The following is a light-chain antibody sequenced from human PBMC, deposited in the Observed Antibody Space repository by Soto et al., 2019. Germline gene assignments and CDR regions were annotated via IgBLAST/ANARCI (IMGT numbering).Light chain of an antibody. CDR3: SSYTGSTTVV. J-gene: IGLJ2*01. Sequence: QSALTQPASVSGSPGQSITISCTGTSSDVVGYNYVSWFQQHPDKAPKLMIYDVSNRPSGVSNRFSGSKSGNTASLTIAGLQADDEADYYCSSYTGSTTVVFGGGTKLTVL. CDR2: DVS. V-gene: IGLV2-14*01. CDR1: SSDVVGYNY.